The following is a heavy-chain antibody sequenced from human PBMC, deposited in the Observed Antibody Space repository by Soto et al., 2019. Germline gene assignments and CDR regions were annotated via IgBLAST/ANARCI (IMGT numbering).Heavy chain of an antibody. CDR3: ARESIAARRGGYYYYGMDV. J-gene: IGHJ6*02. CDR1: GGTFSSYA. Sequence: GASVKVSCKASGGTFSSYAISWVRQAPGQGLEWMGGIIPIFGTANYAQKFQGRVTITADESTSTAYMELSSLRSEDTAVYYCARESIAARRGGYYYYGMDVWGQGTTVTVSS. D-gene: IGHD6-6*01. V-gene: IGHV1-69*13. CDR2: IIPIFGTA.